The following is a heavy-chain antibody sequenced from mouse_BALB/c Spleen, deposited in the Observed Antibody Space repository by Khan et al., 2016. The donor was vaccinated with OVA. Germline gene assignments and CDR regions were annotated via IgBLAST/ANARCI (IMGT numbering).Heavy chain of an antibody. V-gene: IGHV1S81*02. Sequence: QVQLQQPGAELVNPGASVNLSCKASGYTLTSYWMHWVKQRPGQGLEWIGEINPSNGRTNYNEKFKSKATLTVDKSSSIAYMQLSSPTSEDSAVYYCARLLINFDYWGQGTTLTVSS. J-gene: IGHJ2*01. CDR3: ARLLINFDY. D-gene: IGHD2-1*01. CDR2: INPSNGRT. CDR1: GYTLTSYW.